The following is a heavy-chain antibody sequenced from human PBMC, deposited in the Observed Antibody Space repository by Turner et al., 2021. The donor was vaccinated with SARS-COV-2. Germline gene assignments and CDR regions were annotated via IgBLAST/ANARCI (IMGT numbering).Heavy chain of an antibody. CDR1: GGSISSSTYY. J-gene: IGHJ6*02. CDR2: INSSGGT. CDR3: ARLMDTAMDYYGMDV. Sequence: QLQLQESGPGLVKLSETLSLTCTVSGGSISSSTYYLGWIRQPPGKGLGWMGNINSSGGTYYNPSLKGRVTISVDTSKNQFSLKLSSVTAADTAVYYCARLMDTAMDYYGMDVWGQGTTVTVSS. V-gene: IGHV4-39*01. D-gene: IGHD5-18*01.